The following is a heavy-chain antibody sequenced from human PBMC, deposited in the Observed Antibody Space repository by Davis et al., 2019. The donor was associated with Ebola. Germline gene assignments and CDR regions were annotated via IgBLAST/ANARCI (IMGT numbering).Heavy chain of an antibody. CDR3: ARGRREYQLLWNSNWFDP. D-gene: IGHD2-2*01. Sequence: SETLSLTCAVYGGSFSGFYWTCIRQSPGKGLQWIGEINHSGSTNYNPSLKSRVTISVDTSKNQFSLKLSSVTAADTAVYYCARGRREYQLLWNSNWFDPWGQGTLVTVSS. CDR2: INHSGST. J-gene: IGHJ5*02. V-gene: IGHV4-34*01. CDR1: GGSFSGFY.